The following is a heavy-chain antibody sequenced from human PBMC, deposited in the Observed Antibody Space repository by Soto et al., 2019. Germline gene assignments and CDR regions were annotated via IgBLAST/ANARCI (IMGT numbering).Heavy chain of an antibody. CDR1: GGSISSYY. Sequence: SETLSLTCTVSGGSISSYYWSWLRQPPGKGLEWIGYNYYSGNTHYNPSLKSRVTISVDTSKNQFSLKLSSVTAADTAVYYCARSRPLYYDIVAGETQIDGMGVWGQGTTVTVSS. CDR2: NYYSGNT. J-gene: IGHJ6*02. CDR3: ARSRPLYYDIVAGETQIDGMGV. D-gene: IGHD3-9*01. V-gene: IGHV4-59*01.